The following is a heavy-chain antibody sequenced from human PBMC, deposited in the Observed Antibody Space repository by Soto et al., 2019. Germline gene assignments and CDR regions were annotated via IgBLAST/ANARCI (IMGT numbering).Heavy chain of an antibody. CDR2: ISYDGSNK. CDR3: AKELSSSPYFDY. CDR1: GFTFSSYG. V-gene: IGHV3-30*18. Sequence: GGSLRLSCAASGFTFSSYGMHWVRQAPGKGLEWVAVISYDGSNKYYADSVKGRFTISRDNSKNTLYLQMNSLRAEDTAVYYCAKELSSSPYFDYWGQGTLVTVSS. J-gene: IGHJ4*02. D-gene: IGHD6-6*01.